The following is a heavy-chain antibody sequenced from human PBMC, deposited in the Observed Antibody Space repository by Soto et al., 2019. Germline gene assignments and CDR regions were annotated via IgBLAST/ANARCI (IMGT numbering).Heavy chain of an antibody. Sequence: WTWIRQHPGKGLAWIGYISSSGRTYYNPSLKSRLAISLDTSENQFLLKLTSVTAADTAMYYCARVRQYYDCELDPWGQGTLVTVSS. CDR2: ISSSGRT. CDR3: ARVRQYYDCELDP. D-gene: IGHD3-22*01. V-gene: IGHV4-31*02. J-gene: IGHJ5*02.